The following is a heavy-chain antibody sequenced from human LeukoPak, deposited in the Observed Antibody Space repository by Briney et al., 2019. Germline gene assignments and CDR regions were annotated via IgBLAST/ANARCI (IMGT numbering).Heavy chain of an antibody. Sequence: PSETLSLTCTVSGGSISSYYWSWIRQPAGKGLEWIGRIYTSGSTNYNPSLKSRVTMSVDTSKNQFSLKLSSVTAADTAVYYCARGSARDYIWGSYPNWFDPWGQGTLVTVSS. CDR3: ARGSARDYIWGSYPNWFDP. V-gene: IGHV4-4*07. CDR1: GGSISSYY. D-gene: IGHD3-16*01. J-gene: IGHJ5*02. CDR2: IYTSGST.